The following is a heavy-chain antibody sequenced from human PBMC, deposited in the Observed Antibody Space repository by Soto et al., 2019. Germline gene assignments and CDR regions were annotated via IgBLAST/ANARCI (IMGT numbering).Heavy chain of an antibody. CDR2: IWYDGSNK. V-gene: IGHV3-33*01. CDR1: GFTFSSYG. D-gene: IGHD5-12*01. CDR3: ARYRYGGYDFDY. Sequence: PGGSLRLSCAASGFTFSSYGMHWVRQAPGKGLEWVAVIWYDGSNKYYAESVKGRFTISRDNSKNTLYLQMNNLRAEDTAVYYCARYRYGGYDFDYWGQGTLVTVSS. J-gene: IGHJ4*02.